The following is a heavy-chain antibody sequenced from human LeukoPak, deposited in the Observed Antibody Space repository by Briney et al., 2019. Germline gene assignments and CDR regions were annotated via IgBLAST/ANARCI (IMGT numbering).Heavy chain of an antibody. CDR3: AGRRSSGWYAY. Sequence: GGSLRLSCATSGFTFSSNYMSWVRQAPGKGLEWVSVIYDSGTTYYADSVKGRFLIFRDTSKNTVDLQMNSLRVEDTAVYYCAGRRSSGWYAYWGQGTLVTVSS. D-gene: IGHD6-19*01. CDR1: GFTFSSNY. J-gene: IGHJ4*02. V-gene: IGHV3-53*01. CDR2: IYDSGTT.